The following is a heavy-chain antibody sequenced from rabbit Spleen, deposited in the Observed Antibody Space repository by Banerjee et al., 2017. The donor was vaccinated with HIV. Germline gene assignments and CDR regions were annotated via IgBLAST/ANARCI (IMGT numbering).Heavy chain of an antibody. CDR2: IYTGSGHT. D-gene: IGHD1-1*01. Sequence: QEQVVESGGGLVQPGGSLKLSCKASGFDFGRYYMSWVRQAPGKGLEWIGSIYTGSGHTYYASWAKGRFTISKTSSTTVTLQMTSLTAADTATYFCAGNSGSGADNVHLWGPGTLVTVS. CDR1: GFDFGRYYM. J-gene: IGHJ6*01. V-gene: IGHV1S45*01. CDR3: AGNSGSGADNVHL.